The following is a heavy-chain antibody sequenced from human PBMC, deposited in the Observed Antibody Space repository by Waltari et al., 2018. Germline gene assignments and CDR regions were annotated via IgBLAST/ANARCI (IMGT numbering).Heavy chain of an antibody. CDR1: GGTFSSYA. J-gene: IGHJ3*02. Sequence: QVQLVQSGAEVKKPGSSVKVSCKASGGTFSSYAISWVRQAPGQGLEWMGRIIPIFGTANYAQKFQGRVTITADKSTSTAYMELSSLRSEDTAVYYCARPGYCTNGVCYPLGAFDIWGQGTMVTVSS. CDR2: IIPIFGTA. D-gene: IGHD2-8*01. CDR3: ARPGYCTNGVCYPLGAFDI. V-gene: IGHV1-69*13.